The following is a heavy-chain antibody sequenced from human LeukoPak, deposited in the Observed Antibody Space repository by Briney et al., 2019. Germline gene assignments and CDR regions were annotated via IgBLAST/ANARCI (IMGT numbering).Heavy chain of an antibody. Sequence: GASVKVSCKASGYTFTSYGISWVRQAPGQGLEWMGWISAYNGNTNYAQKLQGRVTMTIDTSTSTAYMELRSLRSDDTAVYYCARVNLDIVLINWFDPWGQGTLVTVSS. V-gene: IGHV1-18*01. CDR2: ISAYNGNT. J-gene: IGHJ5*02. CDR3: ARVNLDIVLINWFDP. CDR1: GYTFTSYG. D-gene: IGHD2-8*01.